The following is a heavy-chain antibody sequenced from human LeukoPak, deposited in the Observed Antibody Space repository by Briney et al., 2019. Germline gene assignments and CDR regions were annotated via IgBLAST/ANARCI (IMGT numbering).Heavy chain of an antibody. J-gene: IGHJ4*02. V-gene: IGHV3-30-3*01. CDR2: ISYDGSNK. Sequence: GGSLRLSCAASGFTFSSYAMHWVRQAPGKRLEWVAVISYDGSNKYYADSVKGRFTISRDNSKNTLYLQMNSLRAEDTAVYYCARERAAGFDYWGQRTLVTVSS. CDR1: GFTFSSYA. D-gene: IGHD6-13*01. CDR3: ARERAAGFDY.